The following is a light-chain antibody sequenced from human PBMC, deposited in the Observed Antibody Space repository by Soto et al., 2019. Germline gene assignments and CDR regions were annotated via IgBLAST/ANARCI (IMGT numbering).Light chain of an antibody. CDR2: LERSGSY. V-gene: IGLV4-60*02. CDR3: EISDTNTWV. CDR1: SGHINYI. Sequence: QPVLTQSSSASASLGSSVKLTCTLSSGHINYIIAWHQQQPGRAPRYLLKLERSGSYSEESAVPDLLSGSSSGAERYLTISKRQFEERADYYCEISDTNTWVFRGGTKVTVL. J-gene: IGLJ3*02.